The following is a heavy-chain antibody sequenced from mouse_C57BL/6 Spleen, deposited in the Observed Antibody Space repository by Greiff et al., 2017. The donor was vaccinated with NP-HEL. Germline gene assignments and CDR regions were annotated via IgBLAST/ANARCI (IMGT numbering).Heavy chain of an antibody. D-gene: IGHD2-4*01. CDR1: GYTFTDYE. CDR3: TRSLSYYDYDGDY. V-gene: IGHV1-15*01. J-gene: IGHJ2*01. Sequence: QVQLKQSGAELVRPGASVTLSCKASGYTFTDYEMHWVKQTPVHGLEWIGAIDPETGGTAYNQKFKGKAILTADKSSSTAYMELRSLTSEDSAVYYCTRSLSYYDYDGDYWGQGTTLTVSS. CDR2: IDPETGGT.